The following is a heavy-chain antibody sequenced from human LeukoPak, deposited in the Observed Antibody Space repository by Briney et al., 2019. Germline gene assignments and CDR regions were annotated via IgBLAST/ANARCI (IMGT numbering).Heavy chain of an antibody. CDR3: AKDSHGDSFN. CDR1: GFSFDVYA. D-gene: IGHD4-17*01. J-gene: IGHJ4*02. V-gene: IGHV3-20*04. Sequence: GGSLRLSCAASGFSFDVYAMSWVRQGPGKGLEWVSGINGNGDRKGYADSVTGRFTISRDNAKNSLNLQMNSLRAEDTALYYCAKDSHGDSFNWGQGTLVTVSS. CDR2: INGNGDRK.